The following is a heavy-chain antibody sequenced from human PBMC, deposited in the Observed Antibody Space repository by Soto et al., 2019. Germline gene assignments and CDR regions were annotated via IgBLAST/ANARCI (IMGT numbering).Heavy chain of an antibody. V-gene: IGHV1-18*01. CDR1: GYTFTSYG. CDR2: ISAYNGNT. CDR3: ARDGLXHPYYYDSSRSQGYFDY. Sequence: ASVKVSCKASGYTFTSYGISWVRQAPGQGLEWMEWISAYNGNTNYAQKLQGRVTMTTDTSTSTAYMELRSLRSDDTAVYYCARDGLXHPYYYDSSRSQGYFDYWGQGTLVTVSS. J-gene: IGHJ4*01. D-gene: IGHD3-22*01.